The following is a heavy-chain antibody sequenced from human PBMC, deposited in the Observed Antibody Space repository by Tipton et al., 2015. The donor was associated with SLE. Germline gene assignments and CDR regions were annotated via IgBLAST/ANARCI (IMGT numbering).Heavy chain of an antibody. J-gene: IGHJ4*02. CDR2: IYYSGST. CDR3: ARNSGSRGYY. CDR1: GGSISSGDYY. Sequence: TLSLTCTVSGGSISSGDYYWSWIRQPPGKGLEWIGYIYYSGSTYYNPSLKMLVTISVDTSKNQFSLKLSSVTAADTAVYYCARNSGSRGYYWGQGTLVTVSS. D-gene: IGHD1-26*01. V-gene: IGHV4-30-4*01.